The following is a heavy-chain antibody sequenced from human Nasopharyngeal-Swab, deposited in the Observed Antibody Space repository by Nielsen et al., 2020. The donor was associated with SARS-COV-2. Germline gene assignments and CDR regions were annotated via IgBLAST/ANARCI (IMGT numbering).Heavy chain of an antibody. Sequence: GESLKISCAASGFTFSSYWMHWVRQAPGKGLVWVSRINSDGSSTSYADSVKGRFTISRDNAKNTLYLQMNSLRAEDTAVYYCARGNFSSGLTHWGQGTLVTVSS. D-gene: IGHD3-22*01. CDR1: GFTFSSYW. CDR3: ARGNFSSGLTH. J-gene: IGHJ4*02. V-gene: IGHV3-74*01. CDR2: INSDGSST.